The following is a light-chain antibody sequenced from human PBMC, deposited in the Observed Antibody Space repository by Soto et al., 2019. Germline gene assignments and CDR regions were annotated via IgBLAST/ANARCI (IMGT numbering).Light chain of an antibody. J-gene: IGKJ3*01. CDR2: YAS. V-gene: IGKV3-15*01. CDR1: ESVHRN. Sequence: EVVMTQSPATLSVSPGERVTLSCRASESVHRNLAWYQQKPGQGPSLLIYYASTRATGVPDRFTGSGSGTEFTLTIRSLQSEDFGVYHCQHYSNWPPTFGPGTKVEIQ. CDR3: QHYSNWPPT.